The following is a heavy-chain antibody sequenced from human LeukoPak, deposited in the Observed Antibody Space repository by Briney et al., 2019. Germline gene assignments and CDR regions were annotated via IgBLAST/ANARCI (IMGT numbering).Heavy chain of an antibody. CDR2: INPSGGST. D-gene: IGHD1-26*01. J-gene: IGHJ4*02. CDR3: ARDDRPTDDAIVGATLFDY. CDR1: GYTFTSYG. V-gene: IGHV1-46*01. Sequence: GASVKVSCKASGYTFTSYGISWVRQAPGQGLEWMGIINPSGGSTSYAQKFQGRVTMTRDTSTSTVYMELSSLRSEDTAVYYCARDDRPTDDAIVGATLFDYWGQGTLVTVSS.